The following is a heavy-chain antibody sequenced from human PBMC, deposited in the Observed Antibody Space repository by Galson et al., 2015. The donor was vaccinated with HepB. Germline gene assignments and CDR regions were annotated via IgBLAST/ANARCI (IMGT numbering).Heavy chain of an antibody. Sequence: SLRLSCAASGFSISSYAMSWVRQAPGKGLEWVSSISGSGDSTYYADSVKGRFTISRDNSRNTLNLQINSLRDEDTAVYYCAKELVYNYVHAAPYGMGVWGQGTTVTVSS. J-gene: IGHJ6*02. D-gene: IGHD3-10*02. CDR2: ISGSGDST. V-gene: IGHV3-23*01. CDR3: AKELVYNYVHAAPYGMGV. CDR1: GFSISSYA.